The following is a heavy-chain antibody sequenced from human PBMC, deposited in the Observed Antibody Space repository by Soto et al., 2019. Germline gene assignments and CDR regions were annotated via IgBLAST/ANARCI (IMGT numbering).Heavy chain of an antibody. CDR2: INPNSGGT. CDR3: AREGRVRKQWLDV. D-gene: IGHD6-19*01. V-gene: IGHV1-2*04. J-gene: IGHJ6*02. CDR1: GYTFTGYY. Sequence: ASVKVSCKASGYTFTGYYMHWVRQAPGQGLEWMGWINPNSGGTNYAQKFQGWVTMTRDTSISTAYMELSRLRSDDTAVYYWAREGRVRKQWLDVWGQRTTVIVSS.